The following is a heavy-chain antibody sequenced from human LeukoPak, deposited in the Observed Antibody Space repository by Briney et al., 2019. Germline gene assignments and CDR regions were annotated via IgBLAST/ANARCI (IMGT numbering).Heavy chain of an antibody. CDR3: ARHPDSSSWYLFDY. D-gene: IGHD6-13*01. CDR2: IYTSGST. CDR1: GGSISSGSYY. V-gene: IGHV4-61*02. Sequence: PSQTLSLTCTVSGGSISSGSYYWSWIRQPAGKGLEWIGRIYTSGSTNYNPSLKSRVTISVDTSKNQFSLKLSSVTAADTAVYYCARHPDSSSWYLFDYWGQGTLVTVSS. J-gene: IGHJ4*02.